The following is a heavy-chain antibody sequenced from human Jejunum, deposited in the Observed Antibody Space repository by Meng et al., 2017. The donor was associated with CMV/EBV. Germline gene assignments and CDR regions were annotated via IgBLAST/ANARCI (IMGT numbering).Heavy chain of an antibody. Sequence: WAACGFSGGGGDMNWVRQAPGKGLEWVSVICRGETTHYADSVKGRFIISRDNSRNTVYLQMDSLRAEDTAVYYCVVGHDSRKVAYWGRGTRVTVSS. V-gene: IGHV3-53*01. CDR2: ICRGETT. D-gene: IGHD2-15*01. CDR3: VVGHDSRKVAY. J-gene: IGHJ4*02. CDR1: GFSGGGGD.